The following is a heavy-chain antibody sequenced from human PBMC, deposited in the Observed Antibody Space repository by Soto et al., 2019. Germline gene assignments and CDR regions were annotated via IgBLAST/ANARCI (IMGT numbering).Heavy chain of an antibody. CDR1: GGSISSYY. J-gene: IGHJ5*02. V-gene: IGHV4-59*01. CDR2: IYYSGST. Sequence: SETLSLTCTVSGGSISSYYWSWIRQPPGKGLEWIGYIYYSGSTNYNPSLKSRVTISVDTSKNRFSLKLSSVTAADTAVYYCARGKAAGESWFDPWGQGTLVTVSS. CDR3: ARGKAAGESWFDP. D-gene: IGHD3-10*01.